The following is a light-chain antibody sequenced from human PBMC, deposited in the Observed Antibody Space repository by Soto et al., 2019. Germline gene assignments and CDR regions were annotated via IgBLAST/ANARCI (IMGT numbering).Light chain of an antibody. J-gene: IGKJ1*01. CDR3: QQYNDNWT. Sequence: DIPMTQSPSTLSASVGDRVTITCRASQSVSRWLAWYQQKPGKAPKLLIYKASTLESGVPSRFSGSGSGTEFTLAISSLQPNDSATYYCQQYNDNWTFGQGTKVEIK. CDR2: KAS. CDR1: QSVSRW. V-gene: IGKV1-5*03.